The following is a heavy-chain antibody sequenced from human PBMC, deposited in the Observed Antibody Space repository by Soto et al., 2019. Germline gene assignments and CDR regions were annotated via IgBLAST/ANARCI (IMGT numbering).Heavy chain of an antibody. CDR2: ITPSFGTR. V-gene: IGHV1-69*01. D-gene: IGHD3-10*02. J-gene: IGHJ4*02. CDR1: ECTFSTKYA. CDR3: ATSPGFGGYYVV. Sequence: QVQLVQSGAEVKKPGSSVKVSCKASECTFSTKYAISWVRQAPGEGLEWMGGITPSFGTRDYAQKFQDRVTITEDASTSIVYMELTSLRSQDTAVYYCATSPGFGGYYVVWGQGTLVTVSS.